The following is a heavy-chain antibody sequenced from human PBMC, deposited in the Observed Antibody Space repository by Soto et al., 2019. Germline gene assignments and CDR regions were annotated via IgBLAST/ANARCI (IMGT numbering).Heavy chain of an antibody. D-gene: IGHD6-19*01. Sequence: SETLSLTCSVSGSSVSSDAYYWSWIRQPPGKTLEWIGFILSGGGTSTNPSLRSRLSISVDTSRNQFSLRLTSVTASDTGVYFCAKGFSSGWYVDSWGRGTLVTVSS. V-gene: IGHV4-61*08. CDR3: AKGFSSGWYVDS. J-gene: IGHJ4*02. CDR1: GSSVSSDAYY. CDR2: ILSGGGT.